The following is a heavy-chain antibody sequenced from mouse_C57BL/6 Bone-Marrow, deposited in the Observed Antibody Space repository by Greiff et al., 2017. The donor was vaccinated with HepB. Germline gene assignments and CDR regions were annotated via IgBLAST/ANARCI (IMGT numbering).Heavy chain of an antibody. CDR3: AKRIYPP. Sequence: EVKLMESGGDLVKPGGSLKLSCAASGFTFSSYGMSWVRQTPDKRLEWVATISSGGSYTYYPHSVKGRFTISRDNAKNTLYLQMSSLKSEDTAMYYCAKRIYPPWGQGTLVTVSA. D-gene: IGHD2-1*01. CDR1: GFTFSSYG. CDR2: ISSGGSYT. V-gene: IGHV5-6*02. J-gene: IGHJ3*01.